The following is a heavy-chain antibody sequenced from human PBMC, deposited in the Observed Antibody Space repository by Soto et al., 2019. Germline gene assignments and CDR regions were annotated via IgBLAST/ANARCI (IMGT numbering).Heavy chain of an antibody. Sequence: TLSLTCTFSGRSISSGGYCSSWIRQHPGKGLEWIGYIYYSGSTYYNPSLKSRVTISVDTSKNQFSLKLSSVTAADTAVYYCARFPPLAARWGAFDIWGQGTMVTVSS. CDR2: IYYSGST. CDR1: GRSISSGGYC. J-gene: IGHJ3*02. D-gene: IGHD6-6*01. CDR3: ARFPPLAARWGAFDI. V-gene: IGHV4-31*03.